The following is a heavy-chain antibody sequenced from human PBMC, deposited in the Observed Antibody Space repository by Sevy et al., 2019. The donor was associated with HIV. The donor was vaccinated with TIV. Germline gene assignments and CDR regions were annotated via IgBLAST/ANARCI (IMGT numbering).Heavy chain of an antibody. Sequence: GGSLRLSCAASGFTFSSYAMSWVRQAPGKGLEWVSAISGSGGSTYYADSVKGRFTISRDNSKNTLYLQMNSLRAEETAVYYCAKAKGSGSYYTGGEYWGQGTLVTVSS. CDR3: AKAKGSGSYYTGGEY. D-gene: IGHD3-10*01. V-gene: IGHV3-23*01. CDR2: ISGSGGST. J-gene: IGHJ4*02. CDR1: GFTFSSYA.